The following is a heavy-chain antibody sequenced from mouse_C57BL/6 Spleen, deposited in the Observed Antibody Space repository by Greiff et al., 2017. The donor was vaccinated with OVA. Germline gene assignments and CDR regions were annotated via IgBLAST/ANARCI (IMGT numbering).Heavy chain of an antibody. CDR3: ARDRDYYGSSPLYFDY. J-gene: IGHJ2*01. V-gene: IGHV5-4*01. CDR1: GFTFSSYA. CDR2: ISDGGSYT. D-gene: IGHD1-1*01. Sequence: EVKLVESGGGLVKPGGSLKLSCAASGFTFSSYAMSWVRQTPEKRLEWVATISDGGSYTYYPDNVKGRFTISRDNAKNNLYLQMSHLKSEDTAMYYCARDRDYYGSSPLYFDYWGQGTTLTVSS.